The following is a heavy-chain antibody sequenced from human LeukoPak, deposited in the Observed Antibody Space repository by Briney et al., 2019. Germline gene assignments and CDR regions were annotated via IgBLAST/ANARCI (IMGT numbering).Heavy chain of an antibody. J-gene: IGHJ5*02. Sequence: SETLSLTCTVSGGSISSSSYYWGWIRQPPGKGLEWIGSIYYSGSTYYNPSLKSRVTTSVDTSKNQFSLKLSSVTAADTAVYYCARGHVVVVAATVRNWFDPWGQGTLVTVSS. CDR1: GGSISSSSYY. D-gene: IGHD2-15*01. CDR3: ARGHVVVVAATVRNWFDP. CDR2: IYYSGST. V-gene: IGHV4-39*01.